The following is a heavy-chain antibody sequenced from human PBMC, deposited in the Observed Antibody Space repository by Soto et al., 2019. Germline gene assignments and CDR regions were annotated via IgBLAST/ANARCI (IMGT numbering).Heavy chain of an antibody. J-gene: IGHJ4*02. CDR3: ARDRGSSWSYFDD. CDR2: IYSGGST. Sequence: PGGSLRLSCAASGFTVSSNYMSWVRQAPGKGLEWVSVIYSGGSTYYADSVKGRFTISRDNSKNTLYLQMNSLRAEDTAVYYCARDRGSSWSYFDDGGQGTLVTVSS. V-gene: IGHV3-53*01. CDR1: GFTVSSNY. D-gene: IGHD6-13*01.